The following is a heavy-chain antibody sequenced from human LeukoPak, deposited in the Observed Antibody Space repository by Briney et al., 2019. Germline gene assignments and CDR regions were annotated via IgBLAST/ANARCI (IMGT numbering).Heavy chain of an antibody. D-gene: IGHD3-3*01. V-gene: IGHV5-51*01. Sequence: GESLKISCKGSGYSFTSYWIGWVRQMPGKGLEWMGIIYPGDSDTRYSPSFQGQVTISADKSISTAYLQWSSLKASDTAMYYCARLTRFLETYWYFDLWGRGTLVTVSS. CDR3: ARLTRFLETYWYFDL. CDR2: IYPGDSDT. J-gene: IGHJ2*01. CDR1: GYSFTSYW.